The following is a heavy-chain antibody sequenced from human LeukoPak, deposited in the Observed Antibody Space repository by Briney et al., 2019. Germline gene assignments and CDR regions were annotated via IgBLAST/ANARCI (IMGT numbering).Heavy chain of an antibody. J-gene: IGHJ4*02. CDR2: IRSGRRTI. V-gene: IGHV3-48*01. D-gene: IGHD7-27*01. CDR3: ARGSITGDRDFDY. Sequence: YIRSGRRTIFYADSVKGRFTIYRDNAKNSLYLLMNSLRADDTAVYYCARGSITGDRDFDYWGQGTLITVSS.